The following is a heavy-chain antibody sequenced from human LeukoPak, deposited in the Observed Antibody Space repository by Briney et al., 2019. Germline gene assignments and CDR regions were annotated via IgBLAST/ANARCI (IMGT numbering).Heavy chain of an antibody. CDR2: IRYDGSNK. D-gene: IGHD3-22*01. J-gene: IGHJ3*02. CDR3: AKLIVVVIANDAFDI. V-gene: IGHV3-30*02. Sequence: GGSLRLSCAASGFTFSSYGMHWVRQAPGKGLEWVAFIRYDGSNKYYADSVKGRFTISRDNSKNTLYLQMNSLRAEDTAVYYCAKLIVVVIANDAFDIWGQGTMVTVSS. CDR1: GFTFSSYG.